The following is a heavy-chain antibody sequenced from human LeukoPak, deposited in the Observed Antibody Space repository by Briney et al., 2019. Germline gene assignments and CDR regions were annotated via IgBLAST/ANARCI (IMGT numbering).Heavy chain of an antibody. CDR3: AKVGYGSGSYYNLTPHFDY. CDR2: VTGSGGDT. D-gene: IGHD3-10*01. Sequence: GGSLRLSCAASGFTFNSYAMSWVRQAPGKVLEWVSAVTGSGGDTYHADSVKGRFTISRDNSKNTLYLQMNSLRAEDTAVYYCAKVGYGSGSYYNLTPHFDYWGQGTLVTVSS. J-gene: IGHJ4*02. V-gene: IGHV3-23*01. CDR1: GFTFNSYA.